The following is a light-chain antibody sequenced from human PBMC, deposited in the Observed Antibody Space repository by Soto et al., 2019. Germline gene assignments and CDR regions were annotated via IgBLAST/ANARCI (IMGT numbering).Light chain of an antibody. V-gene: IGLV2-11*01. CDR3: CSYAGSYTS. Sequence: QSVLTQPRSVSGSPGQSVTISCTGTSSDVGGYNYVSWYQQHPGKAPKLMIYDVSKRPSGVPDRLSGSKSGNTASLTISGLQAEDEADYYCCSYAGSYTSFGTGTKVTVL. CDR2: DVS. CDR1: SSDVGGYNY. J-gene: IGLJ1*01.